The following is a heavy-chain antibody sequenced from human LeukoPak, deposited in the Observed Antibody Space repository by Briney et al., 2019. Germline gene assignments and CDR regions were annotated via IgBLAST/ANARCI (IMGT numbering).Heavy chain of an antibody. D-gene: IGHD6-19*01. Sequence: TTSETLSLTCTVSGASINTDNYWGWIRQSPGKGLELIGSVHFSGATHYNPSLKSRVAIALDTSKNQFSLELNSVTAADTAIYYCAKHRVWLVGLDYWGQGTLVTVSS. CDR1: GASINTDNY. CDR3: AKHRVWLVGLDY. CDR2: VHFSGAT. J-gene: IGHJ4*02. V-gene: IGHV4-39*01.